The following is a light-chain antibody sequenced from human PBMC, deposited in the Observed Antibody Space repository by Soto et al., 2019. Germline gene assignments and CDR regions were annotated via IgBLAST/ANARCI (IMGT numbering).Light chain of an antibody. CDR2: KAS. CDR1: QSISTW. Sequence: DIQMTQSPSTLSASVGDRVTITCRASQSISTWLAWYQQKPGKAPKLLIYKASSLEGGVPSRFSGSGSGTEFNITISSLQPDDFASYYCQEYKTYPLTFAGGTKVAIK. J-gene: IGKJ4*01. CDR3: QEYKTYPLT. V-gene: IGKV1-5*03.